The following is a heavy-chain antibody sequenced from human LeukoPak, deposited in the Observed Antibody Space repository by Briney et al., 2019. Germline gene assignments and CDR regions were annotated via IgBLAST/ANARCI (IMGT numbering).Heavy chain of an antibody. V-gene: IGHV3-30*02. CDR2: IRYDGSNK. CDR3: AKDRNVIAKNWFDP. D-gene: IGHD2/OR15-2a*01. J-gene: IGHJ5*02. Sequence: GGSLRLSCAASGFTFSSYGMHWVRQAPGKGLEWVAFIRYDGSNKYYADSVKGRFTISRDNSKNTLYLQMNSLRAEDTAVYYCAKDRNVIAKNWFDPWGQGTLVTVSS. CDR1: GFTFSSYG.